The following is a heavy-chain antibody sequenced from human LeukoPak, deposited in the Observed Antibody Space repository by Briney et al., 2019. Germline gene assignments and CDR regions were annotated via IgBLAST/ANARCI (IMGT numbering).Heavy chain of an antibody. V-gene: IGHV1-2*06. J-gene: IGHJ4*02. CDR3: AREGYGDYEDYFDH. CDR1: GYTFTGYY. D-gene: IGHD4-17*01. CDR2: INPNSGGT. Sequence: GASVKVSCKASGYTFTGYYMHWVRQAPAQGLEWMGRINPNSGGTNYAQKFQGRVTMTRDTSISTGYMELSRLRSDDTAVYYCAREGYGDYEDYFDHWGQGTLVTVSS.